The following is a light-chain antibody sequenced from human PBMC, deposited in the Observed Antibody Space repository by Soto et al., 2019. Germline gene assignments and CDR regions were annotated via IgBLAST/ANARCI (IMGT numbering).Light chain of an antibody. CDR2: EVS. Sequence: QSVLTQPASVSGSPGQSITISCTGTSSDVGGYNYVSWFQQHPGKAPKLMIYEVSNRPSGVSDRFSGSKSGNTASLTISGLQADDEADYYCSSFTRSSTWLFGGGTQLTVL. CDR1: SSDVGGYNY. V-gene: IGLV2-14*01. CDR3: SSFTRSSTWL. J-gene: IGLJ3*02.